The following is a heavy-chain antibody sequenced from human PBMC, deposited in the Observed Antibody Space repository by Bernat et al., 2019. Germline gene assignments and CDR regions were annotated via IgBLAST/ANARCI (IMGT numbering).Heavy chain of an antibody. Sequence: EVQLLESGGGLVQPGGSLRLSCAASGFTFSSYAMSWVRQAPGKGLEWVSAISGSGGSTYYADFVKGRFTISRDGSKNTLYLQMNSLRAEGTGVNYWAKGVEMALDYWGQGTLGAVAS. CDR2: ISGSGGST. CDR3: AKGVEMALDY. J-gene: IGHJ4*02. V-gene: IGHV3-23*01. D-gene: IGHD2-21*01. CDR1: GFTFSSYA.